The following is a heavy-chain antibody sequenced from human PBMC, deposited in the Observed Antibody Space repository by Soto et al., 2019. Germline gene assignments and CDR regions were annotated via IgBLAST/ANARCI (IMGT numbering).Heavy chain of an antibody. CDR3: ARHVDTAKAYYFDY. CDR2: IYYSGST. D-gene: IGHD5-18*01. Sequence: SETLSLTCSVSGGSINSYYWGWIRQPPGKGLEWIGYIYYSGSTNYNPSLKSRVTISVDTSKNQFSLKLTSVTAADTAMYYCARHVDTAKAYYFDYWGQGTLVTVSS. CDR1: GGSINSYY. J-gene: IGHJ4*02. V-gene: IGHV4-59*01.